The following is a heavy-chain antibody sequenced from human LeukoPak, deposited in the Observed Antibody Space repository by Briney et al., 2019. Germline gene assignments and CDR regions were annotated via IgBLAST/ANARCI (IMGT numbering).Heavy chain of an antibody. CDR2: ISYDGSNK. CDR1: GFTFTSYA. D-gene: IGHD6-19*01. CDR3: ARGLSGNYYYYYAMDV. J-gene: IGHJ6*02. V-gene: IGHV3-30-3*01. Sequence: GSLRLSCAASGFTFTSYAMHWARQAPGKGLEWVAVISYDGSNKYYVESVKGRFTISRDNSKNTLYLQMNSLRTEDTAVYYCARGLSGNYYYYYAMDVWGQGTTVTVSS.